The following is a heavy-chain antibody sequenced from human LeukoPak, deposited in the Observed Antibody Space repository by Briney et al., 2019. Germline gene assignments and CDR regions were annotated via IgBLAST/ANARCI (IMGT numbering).Heavy chain of an antibody. V-gene: IGHV3-30*18. CDR3: AKAYGGNSPYFDY. D-gene: IGHD4-23*01. J-gene: IGHJ4*02. Sequence: GRSLRLSCAASGFTFSSYGMHWVRQAPGKGLVWVAVISYDGSNKYYADSVKGGFTISRDNSKNTLYLQMNSLRAEDTAVYYCAKAYGGNSPYFDYWSQGTLVTVSS. CDR2: ISYDGSNK. CDR1: GFTFSSYG.